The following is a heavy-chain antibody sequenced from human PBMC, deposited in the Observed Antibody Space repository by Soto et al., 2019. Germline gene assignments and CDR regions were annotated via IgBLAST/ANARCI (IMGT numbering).Heavy chain of an antibody. J-gene: IGHJ6*03. CDR3: ASLVCSGGSCSYYYYYYMDV. V-gene: IGHV4-61*01. CDR2: IGHTGRI. Sequence: PSETLSLTCAVYGGAVSSGTYFWSWIRQPPGKGLEWIGEIGHTGRIHSNPSLKSRVTVSIDTSKNQFSLKMTSVTAADTAVYYCASLVCSGGSCSYYYYYYMDVWGKGTTVTVSS. CDR1: GGAVSSGTYF. D-gene: IGHD2-15*01.